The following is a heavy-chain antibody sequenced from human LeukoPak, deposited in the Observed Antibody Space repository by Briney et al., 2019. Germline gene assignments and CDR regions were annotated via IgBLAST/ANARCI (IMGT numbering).Heavy chain of an antibody. CDR3: ARAVSNGFDI. Sequence: TGGSLRLSCAASGFIFSSYWMSWVRQAPGKGLEWVAIIKQDGSEKYYVDSVKGRFTISRDSAKNSLFLQMNSLRAEDTAVFYCARAVSNGFDIWGQGTMVTVSS. CDR1: GFIFSSYW. J-gene: IGHJ3*02. V-gene: IGHV3-7*04. D-gene: IGHD1-14*01. CDR2: IKQDGSEK.